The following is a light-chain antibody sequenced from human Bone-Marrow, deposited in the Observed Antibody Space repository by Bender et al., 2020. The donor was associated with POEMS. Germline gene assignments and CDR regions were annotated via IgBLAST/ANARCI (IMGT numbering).Light chain of an antibody. CDR2: EAS. J-gene: IGLJ1*01. CDR1: SSDVGSYNL. CDR3: CAYAGINTFYV. Sequence: QSALTQPASVSGSPGQSITISCTGTSSDVGSYNLVSWYQQHPGKVPKVIIFEASKRPSGVSNRFSGSKSGNTASLTISGLQAEDEADYYCCAYAGINTFYVFGTGTKVTVL. V-gene: IGLV2-23*02.